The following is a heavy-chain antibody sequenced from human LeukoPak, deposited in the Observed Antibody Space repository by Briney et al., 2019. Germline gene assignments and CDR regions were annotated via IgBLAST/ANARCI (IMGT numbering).Heavy chain of an antibody. V-gene: IGHV1-69*04. CDR1: GGTFSSYA. D-gene: IGHD3-10*01. CDR2: IIPIFGIA. CDR3: ARVPPPMVRGVTPYYYYGMDV. J-gene: IGHJ6*02. Sequence: SVKVSCKASGGTFSSYAISWVRQAPGQGLEWVGRIIPIFGIANYAQKFQGRVTITADKSTSTAYMELSSLRSEDTAVYYCARVPPPMVRGVTPYYYYGMDVWGQGTTVTVSS.